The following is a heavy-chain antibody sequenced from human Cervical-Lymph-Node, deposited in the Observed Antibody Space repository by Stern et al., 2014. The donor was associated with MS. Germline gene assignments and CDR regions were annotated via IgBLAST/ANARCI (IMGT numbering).Heavy chain of an antibody. V-gene: IGHV1-58*01. D-gene: IGHD3-22*01. CDR2: IGVGSDNT. J-gene: IGHJ3*02. CDR1: GFTFTSSA. CDR3: AAEPMYYSDSVGAFDI. Sequence: QLGESGPEVKKPGTSVKVSCKASGFTFTSSAVQWVRQARGQRLEWVGWIGVGSDNTNYAQKFQERVTITRDMSTSTAYMELSSLRSEDTAVYYCAAEPMYYSDSVGAFDIWGQGTMVTVSS.